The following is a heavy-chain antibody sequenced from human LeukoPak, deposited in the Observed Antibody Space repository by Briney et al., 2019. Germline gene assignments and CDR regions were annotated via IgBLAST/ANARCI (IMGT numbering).Heavy chain of an antibody. D-gene: IGHD3-10*01. CDR1: GYTFIGYY. CDR3: ARGKGSRDGAFDI. Sequence: ASVKVSCKASGYTFIGYYMHWVRQAPGQGLEWMGWINPNSGGTNYAQKFQGRVTMTRDTSISTAYMELSRLRSDDTAVYYCARGKGSRDGAFDIWGQGTMVTVSS. J-gene: IGHJ3*02. V-gene: IGHV1-2*02. CDR2: INPNSGGT.